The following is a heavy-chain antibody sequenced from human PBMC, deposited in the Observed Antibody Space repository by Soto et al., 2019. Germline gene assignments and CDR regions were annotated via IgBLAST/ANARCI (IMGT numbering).Heavy chain of an antibody. CDR3: AKAPSGYYDSSGYYYVY. Sequence: HRGGALRGSCADSGFTCSSYTMSWVRQAPGKGLEWVSAISGSGGSTYYADSVKGRFTISRDNSKNTLYLQMNSLRAEDTAVYYCAKAPSGYYDSSGYYYVYWGQGTLVTVSS. D-gene: IGHD3-22*01. CDR1: GFTCSSYT. CDR2: ISGSGGST. J-gene: IGHJ4*02. V-gene: IGHV3-23*01.